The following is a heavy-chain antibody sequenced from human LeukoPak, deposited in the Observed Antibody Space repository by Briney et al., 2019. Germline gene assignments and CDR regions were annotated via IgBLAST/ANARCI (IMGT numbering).Heavy chain of an antibody. CDR2: IYYSGST. CDR1: GGSISSYY. J-gene: IGHJ2*01. Sequence: PSETLSLTCTVSGGSISSYYWSWIRRPPGKGLEWIGYIYYSGSTNYNPSLKSRVTISVDTSKNQFSLKLSSVTAADTAVYYCARDKYYYDSSGSTDWYFDLWGRGTLVTVSS. CDR3: ARDKYYYDSSGSTDWYFDL. V-gene: IGHV4-59*01. D-gene: IGHD3-22*01.